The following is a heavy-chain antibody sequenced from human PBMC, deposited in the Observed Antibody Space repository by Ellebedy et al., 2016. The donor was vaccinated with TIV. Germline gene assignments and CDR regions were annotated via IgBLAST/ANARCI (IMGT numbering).Heavy chain of an antibody. CDR1: GFTFSSSV. Sequence: GESLKISCAASGFTFSSSVINWLRQAPGKGLERVAVISYDGSNKYYADSVKGRFTISRDNSKNTLYLQMNSLRAEDTAVYYCAKGEGWIGYYYGMDVWGQGTTVTVSS. CDR2: ISYDGSNK. D-gene: IGHD5-12*01. CDR3: AKGEGWIGYYYGMDV. J-gene: IGHJ6*02. V-gene: IGHV3-30*18.